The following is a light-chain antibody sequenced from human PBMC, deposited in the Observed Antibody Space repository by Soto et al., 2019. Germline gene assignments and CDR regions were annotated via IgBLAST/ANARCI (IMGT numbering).Light chain of an antibody. V-gene: IGLV1-47*01. J-gene: IGLJ3*02. CDR2: RNN. CDR1: SSNIGSNY. CDR3: AAWDDSLSGWV. Sequence: QSVLTQPPSASGTPGQRGTISCSGSSSNIGSNYVYWYQQLPGTAPKLLIYRNNQRPSGVPDRFSGSKSGTSASLAISGLRSEDEADYYGAAWDDSLSGWVFCGGTQLTVL.